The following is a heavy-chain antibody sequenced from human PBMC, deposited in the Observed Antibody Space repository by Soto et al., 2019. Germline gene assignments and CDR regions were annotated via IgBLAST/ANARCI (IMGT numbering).Heavy chain of an antibody. D-gene: IGHD3-10*02. J-gene: IGHJ5*01. CDR3: ATDLYGVLDS. Sequence: PWGSLRLSCAASGFTVSSNHMSWVRRAPGKGLEWVSVIYSDGSTYYADSVKGRFTISRDNSKNTLYLQMNSLRAEDTAVYYCATDLYGVLDSWGQGTLVTVSS. CDR2: IYSDGST. V-gene: IGHV3-53*01. CDR1: GFTVSSNH.